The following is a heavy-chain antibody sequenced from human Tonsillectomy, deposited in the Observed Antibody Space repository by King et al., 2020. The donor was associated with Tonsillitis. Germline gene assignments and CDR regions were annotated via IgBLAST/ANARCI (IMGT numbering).Heavy chain of an antibody. V-gene: IGHV3-30-3*01. CDR1: GFTFSSYA. J-gene: IGHJ4*02. CDR3: ARDETVDTAMGIDY. CDR2: ISYEGSNK. D-gene: IGHD5-18*01. Sequence: VQLVESGGGVVQPGRSLRLSCAASGFTFSSYAMHWVRQAPGKGLEWVAVISYEGSNKYYADSVKGRFTISRDNYKNTLYLQMNSLRAEDTAVYYCARDETVDTAMGIDYWGQGTLVTVPS.